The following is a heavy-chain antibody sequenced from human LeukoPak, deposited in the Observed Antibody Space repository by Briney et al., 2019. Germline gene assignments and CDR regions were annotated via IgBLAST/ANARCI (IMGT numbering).Heavy chain of an antibody. D-gene: IGHD3-9*01. CDR3: AKTWPYFGYGYFDF. CDR1: GFSFSTSA. V-gene: IGHV3-23*01. CDR2: ISGSGGST. J-gene: IGHJ2*01. Sequence: PGGSLRLSCAASGFSFSTSAMAWVRQAPGKGLEWVSAISGSGGSTYYADSVKGRFTLSRDNSKNTLSLQMDSLRAEDTAVYYCAKTWPYFGYGYFDFWGRGTLVTVSS.